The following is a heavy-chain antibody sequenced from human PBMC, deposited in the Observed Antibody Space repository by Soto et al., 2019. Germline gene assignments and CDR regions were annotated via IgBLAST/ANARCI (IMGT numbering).Heavy chain of an antibody. CDR2: ISDDGSNK. V-gene: IGHV3-30*18. D-gene: IGHD3-3*01. CDR3: TKRRNVLRFLELSSGMEV. J-gene: IGHJ6*02. Sequence: WGTLRLSCAASGFTFINYGMHFGWQSPWKGLEGVAFISDDGSNKYYADSMKGRFTMSRDNSKSTLYLQMNSLRVEDTAVYYFTKRRNVLRFLELSSGMEVWGQGTTVTVSS. CDR1: GFTFINYG.